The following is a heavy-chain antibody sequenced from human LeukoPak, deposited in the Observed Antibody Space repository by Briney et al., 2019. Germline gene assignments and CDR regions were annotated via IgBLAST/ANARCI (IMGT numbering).Heavy chain of an antibody. Sequence: GGSLRLSCAASGFTFSSYGMHWVRQAPGKGLEWVAVISYDGSNKYYADSVKGRFTISRDNAKNSLYLQMNSLRAEDTAVYYCARGGSSSWYRYYFDSWGQGTLVTVSS. CDR1: GFTFSSYG. CDR3: ARGGSSSWYRYYFDS. J-gene: IGHJ4*02. CDR2: ISYDGSNK. D-gene: IGHD6-13*01. V-gene: IGHV3-30*03.